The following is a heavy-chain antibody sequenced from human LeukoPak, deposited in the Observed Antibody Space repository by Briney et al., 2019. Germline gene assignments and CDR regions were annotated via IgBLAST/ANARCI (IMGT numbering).Heavy chain of an antibody. CDR2: INSDGSST. CDR3: ARDLDYGGKSNFDY. CDR1: GFTFSNHW. D-gene: IGHD4-23*01. J-gene: IGHJ4*02. Sequence: GGSLRLSCAASGFTFSNHWMHWVRQAPGKGLVWVSRINSDGSSTTYADSVKGRFTISRDNAKNTVYLQMNSLRAEDTAVYYCARDLDYGGKSNFDYWGQGTLVTVSS. V-gene: IGHV3-74*01.